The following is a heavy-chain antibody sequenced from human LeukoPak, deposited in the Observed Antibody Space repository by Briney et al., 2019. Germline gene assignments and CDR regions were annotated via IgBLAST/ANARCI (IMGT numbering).Heavy chain of an antibody. V-gene: IGHV3-21*01. J-gene: IGHJ4*02. CDR2: ISSSSSYI. CDR1: GFTLSSYS. Sequence: AGGSLRLSCAASGFTLSSYSMNWVRQAPGKGLEWVSSISSSSSYIYYADSVRGRFTISRDNAKKSLFLQMNSLRAEDAAVYYCARRNIAAAGPFDYWGQGTLVTVSS. D-gene: IGHD6-13*01. CDR3: ARRNIAAAGPFDY.